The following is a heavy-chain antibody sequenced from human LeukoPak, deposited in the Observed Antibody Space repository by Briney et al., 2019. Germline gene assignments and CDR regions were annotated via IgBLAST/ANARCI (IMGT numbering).Heavy chain of an antibody. CDR3: ARQYNLGELSALGFDP. CDR2: IYYSGST. J-gene: IGHJ5*02. CDR1: GGSISSYY. Sequence: SETLSLTCTVSGGSISSYYWSWIRQPPGKGLEWSGYIYYSGSTNYNPSLKSRVTISVDTSKNQFSLKLSSVTAADTAVYYCARQYNLGELSALGFDPWGQGTLVTVSS. D-gene: IGHD3-16*02. V-gene: IGHV4-59*08.